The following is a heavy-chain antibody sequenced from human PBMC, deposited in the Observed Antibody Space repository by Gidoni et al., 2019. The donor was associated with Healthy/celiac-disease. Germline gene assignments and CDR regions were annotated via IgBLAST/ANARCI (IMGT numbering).Heavy chain of an antibody. D-gene: IGHD3-22*01. CDR3: ARQGGFYYDSSALDAFDI. J-gene: IGHJ3*02. V-gene: IGHV5-51*01. Sequence: EVQLVQSGAEVKKPGESLKISCKGSGSSFTSYGNGWVRQMPGKGLEWMGSIYPGDSDTRYSPSFQGQVTISADKSISTAYLQWSSLKASDTAMYYCARQGGFYYDSSALDAFDIWGQGTMVTVSS. CDR2: IYPGDSDT. CDR1: GSSFTSYG.